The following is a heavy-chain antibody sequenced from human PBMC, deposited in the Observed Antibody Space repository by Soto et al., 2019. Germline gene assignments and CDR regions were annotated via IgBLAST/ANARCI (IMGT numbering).Heavy chain of an antibody. Sequence: QLQLQESGPGLVRPSETLSLSCTVSGGSISSNSYYWGWIRQPPGKGLEWIGCIHYSGSTYYNPSLRSRVTSAVDTSKNQFSLKVSSVTAADTAVYYCARRLFSSTWPSYVDYWGQGTLVTVSS. V-gene: IGHV4-39*01. CDR2: IHYSGST. J-gene: IGHJ4*02. D-gene: IGHD6-13*01. CDR1: GGSISSNSYY. CDR3: ARRLFSSTWPSYVDY.